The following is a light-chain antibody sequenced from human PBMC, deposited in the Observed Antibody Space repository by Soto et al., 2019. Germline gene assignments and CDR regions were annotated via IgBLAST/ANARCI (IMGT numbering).Light chain of an antibody. Sequence: EIVLTQSPATLSLSPGERATLSCRASQSVSSYLAWYQQKPGQAPRLLIYDASNRATGIPARFSGSGSGTDFTPTISSRETEDVAVYYCQQRSNWPLTFGGGTKVEIK. CDR1: QSVSSY. V-gene: IGKV3-11*01. J-gene: IGKJ4*01. CDR3: QQRSNWPLT. CDR2: DAS.